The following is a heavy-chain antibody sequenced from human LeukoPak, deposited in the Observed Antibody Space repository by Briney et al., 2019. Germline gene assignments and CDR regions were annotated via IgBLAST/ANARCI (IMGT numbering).Heavy chain of an antibody. CDR3: ARVPENIVLMVYAIGYFDY. CDR1: GYTFTSYG. J-gene: IGHJ4*02. V-gene: IGHV1-18*01. CDR2: ISAYNGNT. Sequence: GASVKVSCKASGYTFTSYGISWVRQAPGQGLEWMGWISAYNGNTNYAQKLQGRVTMTTDTSTSTAYTELRSLRSDDTAVCYCARVPENIVLMVYAIGYFDYWGQGTLVTVSS. D-gene: IGHD2-8*01.